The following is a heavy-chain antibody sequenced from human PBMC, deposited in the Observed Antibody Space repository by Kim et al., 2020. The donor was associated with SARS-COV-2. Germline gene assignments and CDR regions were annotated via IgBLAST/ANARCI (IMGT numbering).Heavy chain of an antibody. D-gene: IGHD2-2*02. CDR3: ARKGYTGVTVYGMDL. Sequence: ESVTGRFTISRDNSKNTLPLKMNSLRAEDTAVYYWARKGYTGVTVYGMDLWGQGTTVTVSS. J-gene: IGHJ6*02. V-gene: IGHV3-30*07.